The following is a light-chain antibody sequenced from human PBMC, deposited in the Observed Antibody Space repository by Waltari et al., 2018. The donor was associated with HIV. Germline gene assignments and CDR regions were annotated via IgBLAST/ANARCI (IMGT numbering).Light chain of an antibody. CDR2: RNN. Sequence: QSVLTQPPSASGTPGQRVTISCSGRSSNIGSQNVYWYQQLPGTAPKLLIYRNNPRPSGFPARFSCSKSGTSASLSISGLRSEDEADYYCAAWDDSLSGYVFGTGTKVTVL. V-gene: IGLV1-47*01. CDR1: SSNIGSQN. J-gene: IGLJ1*01. CDR3: AAWDDSLSGYV.